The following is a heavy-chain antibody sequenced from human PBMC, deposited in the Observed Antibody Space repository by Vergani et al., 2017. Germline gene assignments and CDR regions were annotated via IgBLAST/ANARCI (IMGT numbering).Heavy chain of an antibody. D-gene: IGHD2-21*02. CDR2: IYPSGNT. CDR1: GYSINSDFY. CDR3: ARVGHLVAVTGEGPSLDL. J-gene: IGHJ2*01. V-gene: IGHV4-38-2*01. Sequence: QVQLQESGPGLVKPSETLSLTCAVSGYSINSDFYWGWIRQPPGKGLEWIATIYPSGNTYYNPSLNSRLTMSVDTSKNQFSLRLNSVTAADTAVYYCARVGHLVAVTGEGPSLDLWGRGTLVTVSS.